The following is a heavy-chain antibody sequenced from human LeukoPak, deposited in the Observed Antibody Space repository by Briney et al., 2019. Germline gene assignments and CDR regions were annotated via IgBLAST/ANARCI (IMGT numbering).Heavy chain of an antibody. CDR3: ARPPGIAAAWFDP. Sequence: GGSLRLSCAASGFTFSSYSMNWVRQAPGKGLEWVSSISTSSDFIYYADSVKGRFTISRDNAKNSLYLQMNSLRAEDTAVYYCARPPGIAAAWFDPWGQGTLVTVSS. CDR1: GFTFSSYS. J-gene: IGHJ5*02. V-gene: IGHV3-21*01. D-gene: IGHD6-13*01. CDR2: ISTSSDFI.